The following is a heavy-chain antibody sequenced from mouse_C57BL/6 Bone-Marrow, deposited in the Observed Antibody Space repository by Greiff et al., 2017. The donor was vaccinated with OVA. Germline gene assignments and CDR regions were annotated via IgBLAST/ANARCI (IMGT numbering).Heavy chain of an antibody. V-gene: IGHV1-26*01. CDR2: INPNNGGT. D-gene: IGHD1-1*01. CDR1: GYTFTDYY. CDR3: ARWVVADY. J-gene: IGHJ2*01. Sequence: VQLQQSGPELVKPGASVKISCKASGYTFTDYYMNWVKQSHGKSLEWIGDINPNNGGTSYNQKFKGKATLTVDKSSSTAYMELRSLTSEDSAVYYCARWVVADYWGQGTTLTVSS.